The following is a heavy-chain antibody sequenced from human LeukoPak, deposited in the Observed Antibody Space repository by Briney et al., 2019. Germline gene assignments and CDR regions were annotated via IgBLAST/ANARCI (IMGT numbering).Heavy chain of an antibody. CDR3: ARTLQDIVVVVAARVSIVWFDP. J-gene: IGHJ5*02. CDR2: IYYSGST. D-gene: IGHD2-15*01. Sequence: SQTLSLTCTVSGGSISSGGYYWSWIRQHPGKGLEWIGYIYYSGSTYYNPSLKSRVTISVDTSKNQFSLKLSSVTAADTAVYYCARTLQDIVVVVAARVSIVWFDPWGQGTLVTVSS. CDR1: GGSISSGGYY. V-gene: IGHV4-31*03.